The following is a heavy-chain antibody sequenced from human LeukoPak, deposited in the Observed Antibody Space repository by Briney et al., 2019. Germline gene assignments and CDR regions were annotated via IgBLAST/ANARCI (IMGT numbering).Heavy chain of an antibody. CDR3: ARGGPRGVVVPAAIGRQNWFDP. J-gene: IGHJ5*02. Sequence: SETPSLTCTVSGGSISSYYWSWIRQPAGKGLEWIGRIYTSGSTNYNPSLKSRVTMSVDTSKNQFSLKLSSVTAADTAVYYCARGGPRGVVVPAAIGRQNWFDPWGQGTLVTVSS. V-gene: IGHV4-4*07. CDR2: IYTSGST. CDR1: GGSISSYY. D-gene: IGHD2-2*01.